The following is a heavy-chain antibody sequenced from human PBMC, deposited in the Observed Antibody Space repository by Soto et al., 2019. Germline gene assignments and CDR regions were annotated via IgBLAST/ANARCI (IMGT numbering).Heavy chain of an antibody. CDR1: GYSFTSYW. CDR3: ARPSEVAATGGGFDY. J-gene: IGHJ4*02. Sequence: GEALKISCKGSGYSFTSYWIGWVRQMPGKGLEWMGIIYSGDSDTRYSPSFQGQVTISADTSISTAYLPWSSPKASDTAMYYCARPSEVAATGGGFDYGGQGTLVTVS. CDR2: IYSGDSDT. D-gene: IGHD2-15*01. V-gene: IGHV5-51*01.